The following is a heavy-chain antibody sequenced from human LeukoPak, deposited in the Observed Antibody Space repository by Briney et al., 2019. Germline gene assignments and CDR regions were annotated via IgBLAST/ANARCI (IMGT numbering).Heavy chain of an antibody. CDR1: GFTFSSYA. J-gene: IGHJ5*02. Sequence: GGSLRLSCAASGFTFSSYAMHWVRPGPGKGLEWVAVISYDGSNKYYADSVKGRFTISRDNSKNTLYLQMNSLRPEDTAVYYCASARGSYPSGWFDPWGQGTLVTVSS. V-gene: IGHV3-30-3*01. CDR2: ISYDGSNK. CDR3: ASARGSYPSGWFDP. D-gene: IGHD1-26*01.